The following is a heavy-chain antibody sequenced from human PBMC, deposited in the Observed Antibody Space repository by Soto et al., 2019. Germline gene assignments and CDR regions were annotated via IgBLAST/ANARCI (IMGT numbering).Heavy chain of an antibody. J-gene: IGHJ2*01. Sequence: PGGSLRLSCTASGFTFGDYAMSWVRQAPGKGLEWVGFIRSKAYGGTTEYAASVKGRFTISRDDSKSIAYLQRNSLKTEDTAVYYCTRDLGLVGATSTPADLWGRGTLVTVSS. V-gene: IGHV3-49*04. CDR3: TRDLGLVGATSTPADL. D-gene: IGHD3-9*01. CDR2: IRSKAYGGTT. CDR1: GFTFGDYA.